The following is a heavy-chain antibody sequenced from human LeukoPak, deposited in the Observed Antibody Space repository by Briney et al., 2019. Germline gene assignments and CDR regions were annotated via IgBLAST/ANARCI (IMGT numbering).Heavy chain of an antibody. D-gene: IGHD2-2*02. Sequence: ASVKVSCKASGYTFTGYYMHWVRQAPGQGLEWMGWISAYNGNTNYAQKLQGRVTMTTDTSTSTAYMELRSLRSDDTAVYYCARERGSIVVVPAATPPYYYYGMDVWGQGTTVTVSS. CDR3: ARERGSIVVVPAATPPYYYYGMDV. J-gene: IGHJ6*02. CDR1: GYTFTGYY. V-gene: IGHV1-18*04. CDR2: ISAYNGNT.